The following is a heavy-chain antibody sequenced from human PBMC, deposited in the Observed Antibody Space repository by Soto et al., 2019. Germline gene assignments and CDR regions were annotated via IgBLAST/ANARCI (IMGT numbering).Heavy chain of an antibody. CDR2: LSAYNGNT. V-gene: IGHV1-18*01. CDR1: GYTFTSYG. Sequence: QVQLVQSGAEVKKPGASVKVSCKASGYTFTSYGISWVRQAPGQGLEWMGWLSAYNGNTNYAQKLQGRVTMTTDTSTRTDYKELRSMSSDDTAVYDCDSGGSSGNSDYWGQGTLVTVS. J-gene: IGHJ4*02. CDR3: DSGGSSGNSDY. D-gene: IGHD6-19*01.